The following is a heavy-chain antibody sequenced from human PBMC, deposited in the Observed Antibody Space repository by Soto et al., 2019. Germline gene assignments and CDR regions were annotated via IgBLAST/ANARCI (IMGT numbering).Heavy chain of an antibody. CDR1: GFTFSNAW. V-gene: IGHV3-15*01. J-gene: IGHJ6*02. CDR2: IKSKTDGGTT. D-gene: IGHD2-15*01. CDR3: TTGYAPTYYYYGMDV. Sequence: PGGSLRLSCAASGFTFSNAWMSWVRQAPGKGLEWVGRIKSKTDGGTTDYAAPVKGRFTISRDDSKNTLYLQMNSLKTEDTAVYYCTTGYAPTYYYYGMDVWGQGTTVTVSS.